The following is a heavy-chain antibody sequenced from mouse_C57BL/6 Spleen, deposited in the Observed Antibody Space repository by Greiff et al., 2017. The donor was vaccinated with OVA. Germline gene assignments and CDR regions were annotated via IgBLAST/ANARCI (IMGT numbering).Heavy chain of an antibody. CDR3: AIGSSSFSWFAY. D-gene: IGHD1-1*01. Sequence: QVQLQQPGAELVMPGASVKLSCKASGYTFTSYWMHWVKQRPGQGLEWIGEIDPSDSYTNYNQKFKGKSTLTVDKSSSTAYMQLSSLTSEDSAVYYCAIGSSSFSWFAYWGQGTLVTVSA. J-gene: IGHJ3*01. V-gene: IGHV1-69*01. CDR1: GYTFTSYW. CDR2: IDPSDSYT.